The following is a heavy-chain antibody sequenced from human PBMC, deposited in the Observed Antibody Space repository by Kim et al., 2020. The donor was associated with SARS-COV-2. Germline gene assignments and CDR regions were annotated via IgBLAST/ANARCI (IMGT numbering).Heavy chain of an antibody. Sequence: YADYGKGRFTISRDNSKNTLYLQMNSLRAEDTAVYYCARDNSYYYYGMDVWGQGTTVTVSS. J-gene: IGHJ6*02. CDR3: ARDNSYYYYGMDV. V-gene: IGHV3-53*01.